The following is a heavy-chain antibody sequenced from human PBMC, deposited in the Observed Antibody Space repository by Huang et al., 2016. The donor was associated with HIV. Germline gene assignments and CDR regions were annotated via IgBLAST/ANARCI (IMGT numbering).Heavy chain of an antibody. CDR2: INSDGSST. CDR1: GFSISSYW. D-gene: IGHD3-22*01. Sequence: EVQLVESGGGLVQPGGSLRLSCAASGFSISSYWMHWVRQAPGKGLVWVVRINSDGSSTSDADSVKGRFTISRDNAKNTLYLQMNSLRAEDTAVYYCARDPRIQSWLNFFDYWGQGTLVSVSS. V-gene: IGHV3-74*01. CDR3: ARDPRIQSWLNFFDY. J-gene: IGHJ4*02.